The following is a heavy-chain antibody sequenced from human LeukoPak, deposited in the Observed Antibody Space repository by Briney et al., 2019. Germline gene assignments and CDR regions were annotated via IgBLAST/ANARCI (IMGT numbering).Heavy chain of an antibody. Sequence: SETLSLTCAVSGYSISSGYYWGWIRQPPGKGLEWIGSIYHSGSTYYNPSLKSRVTISVDTSKNQFSLKLSSVTAADTAVYYCAGILWFGESTANWFDPWGQGTLVTVSS. CDR2: IYHSGST. V-gene: IGHV4-38-2*01. J-gene: IGHJ5*02. D-gene: IGHD3-10*01. CDR3: AGILWFGESTANWFDP. CDR1: GYSISSGYY.